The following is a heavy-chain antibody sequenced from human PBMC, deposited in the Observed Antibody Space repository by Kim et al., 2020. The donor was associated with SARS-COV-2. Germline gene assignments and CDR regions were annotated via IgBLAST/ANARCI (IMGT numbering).Heavy chain of an antibody. J-gene: IGHJ5*01. V-gene: IGHV1-3*01. D-gene: IGHD3-10*01. CDR1: GCTFNSYA. CDR2: INAFYGNT. CDR3: SRYCGSSLLWLVDALDS. Sequence: ASVKVSCKPSGCTFNSYAIRWVRQAPGQGIEWMGWINAFYGNTKYSQKFQGRVTITGDKSPSTAYMECGSLRSDDTAVYYCSRYCGSSLLWLVDALDS.